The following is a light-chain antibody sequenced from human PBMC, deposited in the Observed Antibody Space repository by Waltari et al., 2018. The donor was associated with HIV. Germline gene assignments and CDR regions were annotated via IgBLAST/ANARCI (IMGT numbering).Light chain of an antibody. CDR2: SNN. V-gene: IGLV1-44*01. CDR3: AAWDDSLNASYV. Sequence: QSVLTQPPSASGTPGQRVPISCSGSSSNIGSNTINWSQQLPGTAPKLLIYSNNQRPSGVPDRFSGSKSGTSASLAISGLQSEDEADYYCAAWDDSLNASYVFGTGTKVTVL. J-gene: IGLJ1*01. CDR1: SSNIGSNT.